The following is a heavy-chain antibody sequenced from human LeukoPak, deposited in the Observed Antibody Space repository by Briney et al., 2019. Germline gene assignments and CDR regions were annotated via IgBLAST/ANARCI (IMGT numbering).Heavy chain of an antibody. V-gene: IGHV1-18*01. Sequence: AYNGNTNYAQKLQGRVTMTTDTSTSTAYMELMSLRSDDTAVYYCARPSSGWYEGEGSFDYWGQGTLVTVSS. CDR3: ARPSSGWYEGEGSFDY. J-gene: IGHJ4*02. CDR2: AYNGNT. D-gene: IGHD6-19*01.